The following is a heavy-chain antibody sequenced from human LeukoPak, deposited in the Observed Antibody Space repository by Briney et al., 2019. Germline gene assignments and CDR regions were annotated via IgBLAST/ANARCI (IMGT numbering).Heavy chain of an antibody. V-gene: IGHV4-59*01. Sequence: SETLSLTCTVSGSSINVYYWSWIRQSPGKGLEWIAYISCGSTNYNPSLKSRVTISVDTSKNQFSLKLSSVTAADTAVYYCARDYGSGSYYDKYNWFDPWGQGTLVTVSS. CDR2: ISCGST. CDR3: ARDYGSGSYYDKYNWFDP. D-gene: IGHD3-10*01. CDR1: GSSINVYY. J-gene: IGHJ5*02.